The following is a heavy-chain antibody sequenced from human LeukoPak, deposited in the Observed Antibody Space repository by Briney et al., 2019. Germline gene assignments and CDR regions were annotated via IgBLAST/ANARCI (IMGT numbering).Heavy chain of an antibody. D-gene: IGHD2-15*01. J-gene: IGHJ6*02. CDR1: GFIFSNFA. CDR2: ISSNGGST. CDR3: ARDLSDIVVVVAWYGMDV. V-gene: IGHV3-64*01. Sequence: GGSLRLSCAASGFIFSNFAMHWVRQAPGKGLEHISAISSNGGSTFYARSVKGRFTISRDNPKNTLFLQMGSLRAEDTAVYYCARDLSDIVVVVAWYGMDVWGQGTTVTVSS.